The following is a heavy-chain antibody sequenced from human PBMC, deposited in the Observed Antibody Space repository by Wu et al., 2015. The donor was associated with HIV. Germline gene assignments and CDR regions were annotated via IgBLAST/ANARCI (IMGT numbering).Heavy chain of an antibody. Sequence: QVQLVQSGAEVKKPGSSVKVSCKASGGTFSSYAISWVRQAPGQGLEWMGRIIPIFGTANYAQKFQGRVTITADESTSTAYMELNRLRSDDTAVYYCARDLDNSGSVGEQEGTFDIWGQGTMVTVSS. J-gene: IGHJ3*02. CDR2: IIPIFGTA. CDR1: GGTFSSYA. CDR3: ARDLDNSGSVGEQEGTFDI. D-gene: IGHD3-22*01. V-gene: IGHV1-69*13.